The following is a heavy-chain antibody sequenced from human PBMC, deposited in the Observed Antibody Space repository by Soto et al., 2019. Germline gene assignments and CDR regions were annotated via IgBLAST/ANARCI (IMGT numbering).Heavy chain of an antibody. CDR3: ARWVATLHSDYFDY. CDR2: INHSGST. Sequence: PSETLSLTCAVYGGSFSGYYWSWIRQPPGKGLEWIGEINHSGSTNYNPSLKSRATISVDTSKNQFSLKLSSVTAADTAVYYCARWVATLHSDYFDYWGQGTLVTVSS. CDR1: GGSFSGYY. D-gene: IGHD5-12*01. V-gene: IGHV4-34*01. J-gene: IGHJ4*02.